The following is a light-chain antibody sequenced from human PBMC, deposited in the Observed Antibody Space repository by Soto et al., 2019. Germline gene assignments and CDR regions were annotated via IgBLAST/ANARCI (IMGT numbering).Light chain of an antibody. CDR2: EVT. CDR3: SSYTSSNTPYV. V-gene: IGLV2-14*01. CDR1: SSDVGGYNF. Sequence: QSVLTQPASVSGSPGQSITISCTGSSSDVGGYNFVSWYQHHPGKAPKLILYEVTTRPSGVSSRFSGSKSGNTASLTISGLQADDEANYYCSSYTSSNTPYVFGTGTRSPS. J-gene: IGLJ1*01.